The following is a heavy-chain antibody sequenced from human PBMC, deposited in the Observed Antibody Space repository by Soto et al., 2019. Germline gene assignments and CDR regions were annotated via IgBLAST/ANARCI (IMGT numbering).Heavy chain of an antibody. J-gene: IGHJ5*02. CDR2: IYHSGST. V-gene: IGHV4-30-2*01. Sequence: QLQLQESGSGLVKPSQTLSLTCAVSGGSISSGGYSWSWIRQPPGKGLEWIGYIYHSGSTYYHPYSKSRVTIAVDRSKTQYSLKLSSVAAADTAVYYCARASIPQTLYGWFDPWGQGTLVTVSS. CDR3: ARASIPQTLYGWFDP. D-gene: IGHD2-8*01. CDR1: GGSISSGGYS.